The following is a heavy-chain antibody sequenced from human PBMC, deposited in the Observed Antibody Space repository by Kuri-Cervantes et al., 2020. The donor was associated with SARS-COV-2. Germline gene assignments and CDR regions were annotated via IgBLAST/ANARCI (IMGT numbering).Heavy chain of an antibody. J-gene: IGHJ3*02. CDR1: GGSISSGSYY. Sequence: LRLSCTVSGGSISSGSYYWSWIRRPAGKGLEWIGRIYTSGSTNYNPSLKSRVTISVDTSKNQFSLKLSSVTAADTAVYYCARGRADIWGQGTMVTVSS. V-gene: IGHV4-61*02. CDR3: ARGRADI. CDR2: IYTSGST.